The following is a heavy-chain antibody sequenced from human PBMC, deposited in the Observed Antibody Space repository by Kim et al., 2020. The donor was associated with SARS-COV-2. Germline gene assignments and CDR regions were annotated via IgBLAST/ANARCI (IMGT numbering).Heavy chain of an antibody. CDR2: IIPLFGAG. D-gene: IGHD2-15*01. J-gene: IGHJ4*02. CDR1: GTTFSNTA. Sequence: SVKVSCKTSGTTFSNTAISWVRQAPGQGLEWMGEIIPLFGAGNHAQKFQGRITITADESTSIVYMELSSLRSEDTAVYYCATLYCSDGSCHSEHASWGQATLLTVSS. CDR3: ATLYCSDGSCHSEHAS. V-gene: IGHV1-69*13.